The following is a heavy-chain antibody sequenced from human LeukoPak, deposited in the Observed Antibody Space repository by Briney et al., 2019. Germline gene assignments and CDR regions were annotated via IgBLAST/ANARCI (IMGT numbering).Heavy chain of an antibody. CDR2: INRSGST. J-gene: IGHJ6*02. Sequence: SETLSLTCAVYGGSFSGYYWSWIRQPPGKGLEWIGEINRSGSTNYNPSLKSRVTISVDTSKNQFSLKLSSVTAADTAVYYCARRARISITIFGVVTDPYYYYGMDVWGQGTTVTVSS. CDR1: GGSFSGYY. D-gene: IGHD3-3*01. CDR3: ARRARISITIFGVVTDPYYYYGMDV. V-gene: IGHV4-34*01.